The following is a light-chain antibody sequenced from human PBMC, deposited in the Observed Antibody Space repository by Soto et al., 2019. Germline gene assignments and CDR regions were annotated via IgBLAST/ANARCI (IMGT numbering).Light chain of an antibody. Sequence: DIQMTQSPSSLSVSVGCTVTITCRASQRISTFLNWYQQQPGKAPQLLIYTNSNLQSGVPSRFSGSGSGTDFALTISSLQPEDSATYYCQQSYSTWTFGQGTKVDIK. V-gene: IGKV1-39*01. J-gene: IGKJ1*01. CDR1: QRISTF. CDR3: QQSYSTWT. CDR2: TNS.